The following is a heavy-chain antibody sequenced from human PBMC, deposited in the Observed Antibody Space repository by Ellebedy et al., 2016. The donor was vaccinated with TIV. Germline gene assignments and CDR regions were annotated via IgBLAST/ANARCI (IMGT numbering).Heavy chain of an antibody. CDR1: GFTFSSYA. Sequence: GESLKISCAASGFTFSSYAMSWVRQAPGKGLEWVSGISGSGGSTYYADSVKGRFTISRDNSKNTLYLQMNSLRAEDTAVYYCAKLFPQLVLNSVYWGQGTLVTVSS. CDR2: ISGSGGST. J-gene: IGHJ4*02. CDR3: AKLFPQLVLNSVY. D-gene: IGHD6-13*01. V-gene: IGHV3-23*01.